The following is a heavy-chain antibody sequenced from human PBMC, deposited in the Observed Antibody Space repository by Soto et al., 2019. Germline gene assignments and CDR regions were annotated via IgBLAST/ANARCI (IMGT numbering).Heavy chain of an antibody. CDR1: VCTFGSYA. J-gene: IGHJ4*02. CDR2: ISGSGGSR. CDR3: VKAGYCTNGVCYLYYFDY. V-gene: IGHV3-23*01. D-gene: IGHD2-8*01. Sequence: WLSLRLSWSAAVCTFGSYAMSWGRKAPGKGLEWVSVISGSGGSRYYADSVKGRFTMSRDNSKNTLYLQMNSLRAEDTAVYYCVKAGYCTNGVCYLYYFDYRGKGSLVTVS.